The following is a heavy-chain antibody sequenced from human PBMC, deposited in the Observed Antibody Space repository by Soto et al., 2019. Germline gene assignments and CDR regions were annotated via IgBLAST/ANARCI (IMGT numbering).Heavy chain of an antibody. V-gene: IGHV4-31*03. J-gene: IGHJ6*02. CDR3: ALYYYDSSGYPYGMDV. CDR2: IYYSGST. Sequence: SETLSLTCTDSGGSISRSSYYWGWIRQPPGKGLEWIAYIYYSGSTYYNPSLKSRVTISVDTSKNQFSLKLSSVTAADTAVYYCALYYYDSSGYPYGMDVWGQGTTVTVSS. CDR1: GGSISRSSYY. D-gene: IGHD3-22*01.